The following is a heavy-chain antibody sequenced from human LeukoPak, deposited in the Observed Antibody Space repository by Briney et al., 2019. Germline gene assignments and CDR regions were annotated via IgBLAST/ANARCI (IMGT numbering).Heavy chain of an antibody. Sequence: PGGSLRLSCAASGFSFDDYAMLWVRQGPGKGLEWVSLISGDGGSIYYGDSVKGRFTISRDNSKNSLYLEVNSLRIEDTGLYYCAKDKGDGEYVDYWGQGTLVTVSS. CDR2: ISGDGGSI. V-gene: IGHV3-43*02. CDR1: GFSFDDYA. D-gene: IGHD5-24*01. CDR3: AKDKGDGEYVDY. J-gene: IGHJ4*02.